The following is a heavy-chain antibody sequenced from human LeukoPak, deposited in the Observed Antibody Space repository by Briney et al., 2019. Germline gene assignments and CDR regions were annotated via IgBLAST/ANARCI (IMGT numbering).Heavy chain of an antibody. CDR3: ARVFGSRTPSNWFDP. J-gene: IGHJ5*02. D-gene: IGHD3-10*02. CDR1: GYTFTNYG. V-gene: IGHV1-18*01. CDR2: ISAYNGNT. Sequence: ASVKVSCKASGYTFTNYGISWVRQAPGQGLEWMGWISAYNGNTKYAQKIQGRVTMTTDTSTSTAYMELRSLRSDDTAVYYCARVFGSRTPSNWFDPGAREPWSPSPQ.